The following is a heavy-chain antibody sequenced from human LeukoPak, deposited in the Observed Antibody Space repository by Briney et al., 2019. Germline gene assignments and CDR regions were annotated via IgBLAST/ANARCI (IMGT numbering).Heavy chain of an antibody. J-gene: IGHJ3*02. CDR1: GYSFTGYY. CDR3: ARETGDDAFDI. V-gene: IGHV1-2*02. CDR2: INPKSGGT. Sequence: ASVKVSCKASGYSFTGYYMHWVRQAPGQGLEWMGWINPKSGGTNYAQKFQGRVTMTRDTSISTGYMELSRLRSDDTAVYYCARETGDDAFDIWGQGTMVTVSS. D-gene: IGHD7-27*01.